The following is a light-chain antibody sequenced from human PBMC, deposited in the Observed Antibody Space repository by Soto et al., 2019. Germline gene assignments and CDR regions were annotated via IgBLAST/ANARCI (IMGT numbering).Light chain of an antibody. CDR1: SSDVGGYNY. J-gene: IGLJ2*01. CDR3: SSYTSSSTLV. Sequence: QSALTQPASVSGSPGQSITISCTGTSSDVGGYNYVSWYQQHPGKAPKLIIYDVSYRPSGVSNRFSGSKSGSTASLTISGLQAEDEADYYCSSYTSSSTLVFGGGTQLTVL. V-gene: IGLV2-14*01. CDR2: DVS.